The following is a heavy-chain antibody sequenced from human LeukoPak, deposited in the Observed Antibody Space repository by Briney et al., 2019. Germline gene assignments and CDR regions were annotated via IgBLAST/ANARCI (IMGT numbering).Heavy chain of an antibody. CDR3: VTEPGYCTGGRCYGGWFDP. D-gene: IGHD2-15*01. V-gene: IGHV4-34*01. Sequence: SETLSLTCAVYGGSFSDYYWSWIRQAPGKGLEWIGEINHSRNTNYNPSLKSRVTISVDTSKNQFSLKLSSVTAADTAVYYCVTEPGYCTGGRCYGGWFDPWGQGTLVTVSS. CDR2: INHSRNT. CDR1: GGSFSDYY. J-gene: IGHJ5*02.